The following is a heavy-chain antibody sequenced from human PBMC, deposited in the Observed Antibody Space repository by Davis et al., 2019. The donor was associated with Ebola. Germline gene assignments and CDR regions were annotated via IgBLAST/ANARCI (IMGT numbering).Heavy chain of an antibody. CDR1: GGSISSGGYS. D-gene: IGHD6-25*01. V-gene: IGHV4-30-2*01. CDR2: TYHSGST. J-gene: IGHJ5*02. Sequence: PSETLSLTCAVSGGSISSGGYSWNWIRQPPGKGLEWIGYTYHSGSTYYNPSLKSRVTISLDRSKNQFSLKLSSVTAADTAVYYCARYSSDNWFDPWGQGTLVTVSS. CDR3: ARYSSDNWFDP.